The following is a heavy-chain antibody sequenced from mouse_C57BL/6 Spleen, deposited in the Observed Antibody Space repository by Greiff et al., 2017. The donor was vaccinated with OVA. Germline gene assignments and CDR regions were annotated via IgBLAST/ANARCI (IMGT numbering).Heavy chain of an antibody. CDR2: INPNNGGT. CDR3: ARLYGSYAWGAY. CDR1: GYTFTNSN. Sequence: VQLQQSGPELVKPGASVKMSCKASGYTFTNSNMHWVKQSPGQSLEWIGYINPNNGGTSYNQKFKDKATLTVNTSSSTAYMERRIRTSESSAVYYGARLYGSYAWGAYWGQGTPVTVSA. J-gene: IGHJ3*01. D-gene: IGHD1-1*02. V-gene: IGHV1-22*01.